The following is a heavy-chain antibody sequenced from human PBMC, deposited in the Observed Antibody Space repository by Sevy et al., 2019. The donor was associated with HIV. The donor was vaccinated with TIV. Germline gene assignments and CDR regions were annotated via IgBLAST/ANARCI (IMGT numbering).Heavy chain of an antibody. CDR2: NYYSGST. D-gene: IGHD6-6*01. CDR1: GGSISSGDYY. J-gene: IGHJ4*02. Sequence: SETLSLTCTVSGGSISSGDYYWSWIRQPPGNGLEWIGYNYYSGSTYYNPSLKSRVTISVDTSKNQFSLKLSSVTAADTAVYYCARVGSSGSARYFDYWGQGTLVTVSS. V-gene: IGHV4-30-4*01. CDR3: ARVGSSGSARYFDY.